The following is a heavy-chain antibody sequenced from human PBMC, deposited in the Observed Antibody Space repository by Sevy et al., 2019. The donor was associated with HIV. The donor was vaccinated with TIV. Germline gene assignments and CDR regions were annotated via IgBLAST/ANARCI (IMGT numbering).Heavy chain of an antibody. CDR2: INPKSGDT. CDR1: GYIFSDYN. V-gene: IGHV1-2*06. CDR3: MRESITARKTLLSFDI. J-gene: IGHJ3*02. D-gene: IGHD6-13*01. Sequence: ASVKVSCKSTGYIFSDYNMHWVRQAPGQGLEWMALINPKSGDTIYAQRFRGRVSITRDTSMSTAYMELSGLTSDDTAVYYCMRESITARKTLLSFDIWGQGTMVTVSS.